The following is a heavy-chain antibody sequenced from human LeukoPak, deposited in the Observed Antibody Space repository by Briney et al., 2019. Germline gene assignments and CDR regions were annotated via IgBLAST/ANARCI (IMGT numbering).Heavy chain of an antibody. CDR2: SSADDYST. CDR1: GFAFSDSA. D-gene: IGHD6-13*01. J-gene: IGHJ4*02. V-gene: IGHV3-23*01. Sequence: GGSLRLSCVAPGFAFSDSAMSWVRLTAGKGLEWVSLSSADDYSTYYADSVKGRFTISRDNSKNTMYLQMNSLRAEDTAIYYCASRPSNTWAGPLDFWGQGTLVTVSS. CDR3: ASRPSNTWAGPLDF.